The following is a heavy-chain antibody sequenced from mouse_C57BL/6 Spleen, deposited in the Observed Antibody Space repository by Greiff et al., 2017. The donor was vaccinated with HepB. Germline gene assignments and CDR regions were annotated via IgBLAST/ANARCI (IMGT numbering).Heavy chain of an antibody. CDR1: GYTFTSYW. CDR3: ARHDYPFSYYAMDY. V-gene: IGHV1-72*01. CDR2: IDPNSGGT. D-gene: IGHD2-4*01. J-gene: IGHJ4*01. Sequence: QVQLQQSGAELVKPGASVKLSCKASGYTFTSYWMHWVKQRPGRGLEWIGRIDPNSGGTKYNEKFKSKATLTVDKTSSTAYMQLSSLTSEDSAVYYCARHDYPFSYYAMDYWGQGTSVTVSS.